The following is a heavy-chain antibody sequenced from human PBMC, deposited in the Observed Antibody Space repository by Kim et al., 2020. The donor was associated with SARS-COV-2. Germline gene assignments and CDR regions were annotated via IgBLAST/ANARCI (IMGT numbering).Heavy chain of an antibody. CDR3: ARGTGERIDY. V-gene: IGHV4-61*01. CDR1: GGSVSSGSYY. Sequence: SETLSLTCTVSGGSVSSGSYYWSWIRQPPGKGLEWIGYIYYSGSTNYNPSLKSRVTISVDTSKNQFSLKLSSVTAADTAVYYCARGTGERIDYWGQGTLV. CDR2: IYYSGST. D-gene: IGHD7-27*01. J-gene: IGHJ4*02.